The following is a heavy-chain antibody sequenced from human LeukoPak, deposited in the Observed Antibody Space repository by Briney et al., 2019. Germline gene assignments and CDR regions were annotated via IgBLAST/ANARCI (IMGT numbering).Heavy chain of an antibody. V-gene: IGHV6-1*01. CDR3: ARATYYYDSSGYGHFDN. CDR1: GDSVSRNSAA. J-gene: IGHJ4*02. D-gene: IGHD3-22*01. CDR2: TYYRSRWYN. Sequence: SQTLSLTCAISGDSVSRNSAAWNWIRQSPSRGLEWLGRTYYRSRWYNDYAVSVKSRITITPDTSKNQFSLQLNSVTPEDTAVYYCARATYYYDSSGYGHFDNWGQGTLVTVSS.